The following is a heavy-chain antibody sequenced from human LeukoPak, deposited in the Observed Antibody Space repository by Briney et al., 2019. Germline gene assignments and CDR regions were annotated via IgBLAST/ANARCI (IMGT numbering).Heavy chain of an antibody. D-gene: IGHD3-22*01. CDR3: ARDLYYYDSSGYRYYYYGMDV. V-gene: IGHV4-30-4*01. J-gene: IGHJ6*02. Sequence: PSETLSLTCTVSGGSISGGDYYWSWIRQPPGKGLEWIVYIYYSGSTYYNPSLKSRVTISVDTSKNQFSLKLSSVTAADTAVYYCARDLYYYDSSGYRYYYYGMDVWGQGTTVTVSS. CDR1: GGSISGGDYY. CDR2: IYYSGST.